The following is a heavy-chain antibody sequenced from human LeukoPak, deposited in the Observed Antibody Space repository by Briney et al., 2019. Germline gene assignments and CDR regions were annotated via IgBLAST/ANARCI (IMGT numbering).Heavy chain of an antibody. CDR1: GFTFSSYE. D-gene: IGHD5-12*01. V-gene: IGHV3-48*03. CDR2: ISSSGSTI. CDR3: ARLGYNSGYDSYFDY. Sequence: GGSLRLSCAASGFTFSSYEMNWVCQAPGKGLEWVSYISSSGSTIYYADSVKGRFTISRDNAKNSLYLQMNSLRAEDTAVYYCARLGYNSGYDSYFDYWGQGILVTVSS. J-gene: IGHJ4*02.